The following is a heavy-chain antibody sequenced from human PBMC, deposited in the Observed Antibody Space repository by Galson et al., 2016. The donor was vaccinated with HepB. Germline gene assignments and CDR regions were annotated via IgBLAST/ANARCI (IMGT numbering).Heavy chain of an antibody. V-gene: IGHV2-5*02. CDR1: GLSVNSSGVG. D-gene: IGHD3-9*01. Sequence: PALVKPTQTLALTCTLSGLSVNSSGVGVGWIRQPPGKALEWLALIFWDDDKRYSPSLKSRLNITKDTSKNQVVLTMTNMDPVDTATYFCLHKAPNYDSLTGHYNDAFVIWGQGTAVSVSS. CDR2: IFWDDDK. CDR3: LHKAPNYDSLTGHYNDAFVI. J-gene: IGHJ3*02.